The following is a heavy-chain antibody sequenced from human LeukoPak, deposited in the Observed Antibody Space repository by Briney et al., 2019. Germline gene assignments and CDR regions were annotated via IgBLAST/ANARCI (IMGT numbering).Heavy chain of an antibody. D-gene: IGHD3-22*01. V-gene: IGHV3-21*01. CDR2: ISSSSYI. J-gene: IGHJ4*02. Sequence: GGSLRLSCAASGFTFSSYSMNWVRQAPGKGLEWVSSISSSSYIYYADSVKGRFTISRDNAKNSLYLQMNSLRAEDTAVYYCARGLWRYYDSSGYNFDYWGQGTLVTVSS. CDR3: ARGLWRYYDSSGYNFDY. CDR1: GFTFSSYS.